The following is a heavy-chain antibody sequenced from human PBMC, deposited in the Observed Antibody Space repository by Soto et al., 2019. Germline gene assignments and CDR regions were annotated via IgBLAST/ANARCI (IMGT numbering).Heavy chain of an antibody. J-gene: IGHJ2*01. CDR2: ISSSGSTI. CDR3: ARGVVVAATPLYWYFDL. D-gene: IGHD2-15*01. Sequence: GGSLRLSCAASGFTFSSYEMNWVRQAPGKGLEWVSYISSSGSTIYYADSVKGRFTISRDNAKNSLYLQMNSLRAEDTAVYYCARGVVVAATPLYWYFDLWGRGTLVTVSS. CDR1: GFTFSSYE. V-gene: IGHV3-48*03.